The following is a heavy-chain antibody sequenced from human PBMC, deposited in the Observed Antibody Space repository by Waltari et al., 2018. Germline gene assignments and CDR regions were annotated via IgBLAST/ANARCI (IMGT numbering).Heavy chain of an antibody. V-gene: IGHV4-38-2*01. CDR2: FYFGGNT. CDR1: DKSISSGYF. Sequence: QVRLQESGLGLVKPSETLSLTCAVSDKSISSGYFWGWIRQAPGKGLGWIGSFYFGGNTYDKPTLQSRVSISIDTSKNQFSLRLTSVTAADTAVYYCVSRVTVAGLFDYCGQGSMVTVSP. J-gene: IGHJ4*02. D-gene: IGHD6-19*01. CDR3: VSRVTVAGLFDY.